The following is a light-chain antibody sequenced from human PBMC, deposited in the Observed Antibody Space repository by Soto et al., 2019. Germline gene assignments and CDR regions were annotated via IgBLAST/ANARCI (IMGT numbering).Light chain of an antibody. CDR3: QQYNNWPPGT. Sequence: EIVMTQSPATLSVSPGERATLSCRASQSVSSNLAWYQQKPGQAPRPLIYGASTRATGIPARFSGSGSGTDFTLTISSLQSEDFAVYYCQQYNNWPPGTFGQGTKVEIK. CDR2: GAS. V-gene: IGKV3-15*01. J-gene: IGKJ1*01. CDR1: QSVSSN.